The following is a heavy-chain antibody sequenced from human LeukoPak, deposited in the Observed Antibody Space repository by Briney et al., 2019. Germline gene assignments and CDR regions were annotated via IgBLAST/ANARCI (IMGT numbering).Heavy chain of an antibody. V-gene: IGHV3-48*04. J-gene: IGHJ3*02. D-gene: IGHD6-13*01. Sequence: GGSLRLSCAASGFTFSAFSMNWVRQAPGKGLEWVSYISSPSSTIYYADSVKGRFTISRDNAGNSLYLQLNSLTAGDTAVYYCARAAPYSSSRGGSFDIWGQGTMVTVSS. CDR2: ISSPSSTI. CDR3: ARAAPYSSSRGGSFDI. CDR1: GFTFSAFS.